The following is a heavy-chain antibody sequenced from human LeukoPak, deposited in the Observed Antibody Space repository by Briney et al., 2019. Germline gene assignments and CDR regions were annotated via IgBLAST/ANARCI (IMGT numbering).Heavy chain of an antibody. CDR1: GGSINSLY. Sequence: SETLDITCTVPGGSINSLYRKWIRQPPGKGLEWIGYIYYGGSTNYTPSLKSRVTISVDTSENQFSLKLSSVTAADTAVYYCARDVVRNYGVNSYSSWFDPWGQGTLVTVPS. D-gene: IGHD4-23*01. CDR3: ARDVVRNYGVNSYSSWFDP. V-gene: IGHV4-59*01. J-gene: IGHJ5*02. CDR2: IYYGGST.